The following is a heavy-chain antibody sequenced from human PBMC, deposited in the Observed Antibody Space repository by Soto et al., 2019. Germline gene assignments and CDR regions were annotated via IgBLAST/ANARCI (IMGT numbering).Heavy chain of an antibody. V-gene: IGHV4-59*01. CDR3: ARDREHTHGRNFGF. CDR1: GGSISTYY. CDR2: VYQSGTRT. Sequence: PSETLSLTCTVSGGSISTYYWSWSRRPPGKGLEWIGHVYQSGTRTDYNPYLRSRVTMYVDTSKNQFYLSLSSVTAADTAVYYCARDREHTHGRNFGFWGQGTLVTVSS. J-gene: IGHJ4*02.